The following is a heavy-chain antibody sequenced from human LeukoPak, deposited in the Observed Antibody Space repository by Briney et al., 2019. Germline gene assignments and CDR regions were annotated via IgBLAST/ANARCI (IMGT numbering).Heavy chain of an antibody. CDR1: GYTFTGYY. Sequence: ASVTVSCKASGYTFTGYYMHWVRQAPGQGLEWMGWINPNSGGTNYAQKFQGRVTMTRDTSISTAYMELSRLRSDDTAVYYCARDPRRYNWFDPWGQGTLVTVSS. CDR2: INPNSGGT. J-gene: IGHJ5*02. V-gene: IGHV1-2*02. CDR3: ARDPRRYNWFDP.